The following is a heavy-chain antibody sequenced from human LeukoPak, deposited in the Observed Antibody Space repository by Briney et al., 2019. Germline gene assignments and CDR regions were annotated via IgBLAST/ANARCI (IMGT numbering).Heavy chain of an antibody. D-gene: IGHD3-10*01. Sequence: GSVKVSCKASGYTFTGYYMHWVRQAPGQGLEWMGWINPNSGGTNYAQKFQGRVTMTRDTSISTAYMELSRLRSDDTAVYYCARVSGYYGSGVESSWKELDYWGQGTLVTVSS. CDR3: ARVSGYYGSGVESSWKELDY. CDR2: INPNSGGT. V-gene: IGHV1-2*02. CDR1: GYTFTGYY. J-gene: IGHJ4*02.